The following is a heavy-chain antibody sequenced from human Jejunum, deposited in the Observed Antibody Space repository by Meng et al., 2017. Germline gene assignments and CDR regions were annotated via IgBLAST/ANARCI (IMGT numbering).Heavy chain of an antibody. Sequence: GGSLRLSCAASGFTFSSYAMHWVRQAPGKGLEWVTVISYSGGYNKYYADSVKGRFTISRDNSKNTLYLQIDSLRAEDTAVYYCARDPTAVANKPQYYFGYWGQGTLVTVSS. CDR1: GFTFSSYA. CDR3: ARDPTAVANKPQYYFGY. D-gene: IGHD6-19*01. CDR2: ISYSGGYNK. J-gene: IGHJ4*02. V-gene: IGHV3-30*04.